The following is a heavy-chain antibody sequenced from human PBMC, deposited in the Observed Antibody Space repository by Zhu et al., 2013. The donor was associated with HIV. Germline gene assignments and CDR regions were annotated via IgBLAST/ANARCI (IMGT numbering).Heavy chain of an antibody. D-gene: IGHD6-25*01. CDR2: INPNSGGT. J-gene: IGHJ4*02. CDR3: VRESGVERGAAT. V-gene: IGHV1-2*02. Sequence: QVQLVQSGDEMKMPGASVKVSCKASGYTFTGYYLHWVRQAPGQGFEWVGWINPNSGGTKSAQKFQGRLTMARDTSISTVYMELKRLRSDDTAVYYCVRESGVERGAATWGQGTLITVSS. CDR1: GYTFTGYY.